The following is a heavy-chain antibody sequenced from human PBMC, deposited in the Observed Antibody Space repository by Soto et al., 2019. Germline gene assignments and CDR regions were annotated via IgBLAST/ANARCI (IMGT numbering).Heavy chain of an antibody. CDR3: TRDTYYGMDV. V-gene: IGHV3-66*01. CDR1: GFTVSSNY. CDR2: IYSGGST. Sequence: PGGSLRLSCAASGFTVSSNYMSWVRQAPGKGLEWVSVIYSGGSTYYADSVKGRFTISRDNAKNTVYLQMDSLRAEDTSIYYCTRDTYYGMDVWGQGTTVTVSS. J-gene: IGHJ6*02.